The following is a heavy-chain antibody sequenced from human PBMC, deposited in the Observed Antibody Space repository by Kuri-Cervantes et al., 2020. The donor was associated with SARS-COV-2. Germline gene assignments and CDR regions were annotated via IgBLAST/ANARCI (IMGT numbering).Heavy chain of an antibody. CDR2: IKCDGSEK. J-gene: IGHJ6*02. D-gene: IGHD2-21*02. Sequence: GESLKISCAASGFTFSNSWMHWVCQAPEKGLEWVADIKCDGSEKYYVDSVKGRLTISRDNAKNSLYLQVNSLRAEDMTVYYCVRGRASYCGGDCYSRYYYYGMDVWGQGTTVTVSS. CDR3: VRGRASYCGGDCYSRYYYYGMDV. V-gene: IGHV3-52*01. CDR1: GFTFSNSW.